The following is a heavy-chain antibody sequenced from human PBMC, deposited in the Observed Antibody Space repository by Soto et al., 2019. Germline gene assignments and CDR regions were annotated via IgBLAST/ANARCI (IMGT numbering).Heavy chain of an antibody. Sequence: LRLSCAASGFSVGGNYMSWVRQAPGKGLECVSLTYSGGNPYYADSVKGRFTLSRDNSKNTLYLQMNSLRVEDTAVYFCARGPNSDCWGQGTLVTAPQ. V-gene: IGHV3-53*01. CDR2: TYSGGNP. D-gene: IGHD2-21*01. CDR3: ARGPNSDC. J-gene: IGHJ4*02. CDR1: GFSVGGNY.